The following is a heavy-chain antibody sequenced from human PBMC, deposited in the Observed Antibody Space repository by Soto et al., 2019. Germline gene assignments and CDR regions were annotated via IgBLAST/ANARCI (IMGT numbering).Heavy chain of an antibody. D-gene: IGHD3-22*01. CDR3: ARDGWGYYDRTGIDF. V-gene: IGHV3-74*01. Sequence: SLRLSCAASGFTFSSYWMHWVRQAPGKGLVWVSRINSDGSNTIYADSLKGRFTISRDNAKNTLYLQMNSLRAEDTALYYCARDGWGYYDRTGIDFWGRETLVTVSS. J-gene: IGHJ4*02. CDR1: GFTFSSYW. CDR2: INSDGSNT.